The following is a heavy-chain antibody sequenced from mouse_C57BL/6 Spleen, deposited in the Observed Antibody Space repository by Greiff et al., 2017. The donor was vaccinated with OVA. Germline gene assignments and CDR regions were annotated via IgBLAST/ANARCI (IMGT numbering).Heavy chain of an antibody. V-gene: IGHV5-4*01. Sequence: DVKLVESGGGLVKPGGSLKLSCAASGFTFSSYAMSWVRQTPEKRLEWVATISDGGSYTYYPDNVKGRFTISRDNAKNNLYLQMSHLKSEDTAMYYCARDLDYRFFFAYWGQGTLVTVSA. D-gene: IGHD2-12*01. J-gene: IGHJ3*01. CDR1: GFTFSSYA. CDR2: ISDGGSYT. CDR3: ARDLDYRFFFAY.